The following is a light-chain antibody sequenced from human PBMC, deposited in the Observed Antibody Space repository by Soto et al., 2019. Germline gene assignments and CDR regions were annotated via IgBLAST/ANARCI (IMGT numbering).Light chain of an antibody. Sequence: DIQMTQSPSTLSASVGDRVTITCRASQSINSWLAWYQQKPGKAPKLLIHRASSLQSGVPSRFSGSGSGTDFPLTISSLQPDDFAAYYFQKYEVYPITFGKGTRLDIK. CDR2: RAS. J-gene: IGKJ5*01. V-gene: IGKV1-5*03. CDR3: QKYEVYPIT. CDR1: QSINSW.